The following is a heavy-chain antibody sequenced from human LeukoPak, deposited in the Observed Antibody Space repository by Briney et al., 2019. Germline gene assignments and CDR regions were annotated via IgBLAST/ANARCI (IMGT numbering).Heavy chain of an antibody. CDR1: GFTFSSYW. Sequence: GGSLRLSCAASGFTFSSYWMTWVRQVPGKGLEWVANINQGGSEKYYVDSVKGRFTISRDNAKNSLYLQMNSLRAEDTAVYYCVRDSPSGFFDLWGRGTLVTVSS. D-gene: IGHD6-19*01. CDR2: INQGGSEK. CDR3: VRDSPSGFFDL. V-gene: IGHV3-7*01. J-gene: IGHJ2*01.